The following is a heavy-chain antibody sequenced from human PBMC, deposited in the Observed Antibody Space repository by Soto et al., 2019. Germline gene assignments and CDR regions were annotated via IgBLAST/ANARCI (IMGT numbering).Heavy chain of an antibody. J-gene: IGHJ4*02. CDR1: GFTVSSYA. CDR3: AKDLYSGGWYDY. Sequence: EVPLLESGGGLVQPEGSLRLSCAASGFTVSSYAMSWVRQAPGKGLEWVSAISGSGGSTYYADSVKGRFTISIDISKNTLDLQMNSLRAEDTVVYYCAKDLYSGGWYDYWGQGTLVTVSS. V-gene: IGHV3-23*01. D-gene: IGHD6-19*01. CDR2: ISGSGGST.